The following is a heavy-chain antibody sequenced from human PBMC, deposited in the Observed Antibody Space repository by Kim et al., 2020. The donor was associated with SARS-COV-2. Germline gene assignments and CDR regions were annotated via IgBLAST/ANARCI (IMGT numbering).Heavy chain of an antibody. D-gene: IGHD2-15*01. Sequence: SETLSLTCTVSGGSISSSSYYWGWIRQPPGKGLEWIGSIYYSGSTYYNSSLKSRVTISAATYKNQFSLKLSNVTAADIALYHCGSRIGGDAFVNWGQGT. V-gene: IGHV4-39*01. CDR2: IYYSGST. CDR1: GGSISSSSYY. CDR3: GSRIGGDAFVN. J-gene: IGHJ3*02.